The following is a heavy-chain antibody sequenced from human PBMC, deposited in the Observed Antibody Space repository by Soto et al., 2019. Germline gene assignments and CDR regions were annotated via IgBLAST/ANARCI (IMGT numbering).Heavy chain of an antibody. CDR1: GYSFTSYW. CDR3: ARRSYYYYYMDV. J-gene: IGHJ6*03. CDR2: IYPVDSDT. V-gene: IGHV5-51*01. Sequence: GESLKISCKGSGYSFTSYWICWVRQMPVKGLEFMGIIYPVDSDTRYSPSFQGQVTISADKSISTAYLQLSNLKASDTAMYYCARRSYYYYYMDVWGKGTTVTVSS.